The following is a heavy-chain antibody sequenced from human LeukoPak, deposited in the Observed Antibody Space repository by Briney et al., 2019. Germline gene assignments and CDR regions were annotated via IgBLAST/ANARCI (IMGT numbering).Heavy chain of an antibody. V-gene: IGHV1-69*13. Sequence: ASVKVSCKASGYTFTGYYMHWVRQAPGQGLEWMGGIIPIFGTANYAQKFQGRVTITADESTSTAYMELSSLRSEDTAVYYCARTLTPHIVVVPAAIGGAFDIWGQGTMVTVSS. J-gene: IGHJ3*02. D-gene: IGHD2-2*01. CDR1: GYTFTGYY. CDR3: ARTLTPHIVVVPAAIGGAFDI. CDR2: IIPIFGTA.